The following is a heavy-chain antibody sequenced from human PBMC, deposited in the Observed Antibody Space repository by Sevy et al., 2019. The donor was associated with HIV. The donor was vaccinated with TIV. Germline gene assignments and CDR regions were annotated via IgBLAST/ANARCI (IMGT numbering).Heavy chain of an antibody. CDR2: IWLDGSNT. CDR3: ARDLEFYDYGDYGPAFMPDY. D-gene: IGHD4-17*01. Sequence: GGSLRLSCAASGFTFSSYGMHWVRQAPGKGLEWVAVIWLDGSNTYYADSVKGRFTISRDIAKNTLHLQMNSLRAEDTAVYYCARDLEFYDYGDYGPAFMPDYWGQGTLVTVSS. J-gene: IGHJ4*02. CDR1: GFTFSSYG. V-gene: IGHV3-33*01.